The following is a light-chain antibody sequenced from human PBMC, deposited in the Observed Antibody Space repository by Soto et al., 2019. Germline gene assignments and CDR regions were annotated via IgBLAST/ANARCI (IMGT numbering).Light chain of an antibody. CDR2: DVS. J-gene: IGLJ2*01. CDR3: CSYAGSNVV. CDR1: SSDVGGYNY. V-gene: IGLV2-11*01. Sequence: QSVLTQPRSVSGSPGQSVTISCTGTSSDVGGYNYVSWYQQHPGKAPKLMIYDVSKRPSGVPDRFSGSKSGNTPSLTISGLQAEDEADYYCCSYAGSNVVFGGGTQLTVL.